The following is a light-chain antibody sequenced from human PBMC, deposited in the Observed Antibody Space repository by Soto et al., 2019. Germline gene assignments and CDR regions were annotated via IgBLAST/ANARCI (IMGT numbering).Light chain of an antibody. Sequence: PGERATLSCRAIQSVSSSYYLAWYQQKPGQAPRLLIYGASTRATGIPARFSGSGSGTEFTLTISSLQSEDFAVYYCQQYNNWPRTFGQGTKVDIK. J-gene: IGKJ1*01. CDR2: GAS. CDR1: QSVSSSYY. V-gene: IGKV3-15*01. CDR3: QQYNNWPRT.